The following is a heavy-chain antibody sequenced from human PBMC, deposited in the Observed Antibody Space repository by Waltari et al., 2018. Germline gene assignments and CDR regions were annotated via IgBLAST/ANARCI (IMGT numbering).Heavy chain of an antibody. D-gene: IGHD5-12*01. CDR1: GFTFGPSW. V-gene: IGHV3-7*04. CDR2: IKPDGSGR. J-gene: IGHJ4*02. Sequence: EVQLVESGGCLVHPGGPLSLSCAASGFTFGPSWMNWVRQAQGRGTEWVANIKPDGSGRSYVDFVRGRFTISRDNAKSSLYLQINSLTVEDTAIYYCARDRGWLQFDYWGQGALVIVSS. CDR3: ARDRGWLQFDY.